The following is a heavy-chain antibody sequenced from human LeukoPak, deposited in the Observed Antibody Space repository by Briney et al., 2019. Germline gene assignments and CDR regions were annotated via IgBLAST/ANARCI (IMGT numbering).Heavy chain of an antibody. Sequence: GGSLRLSCAASGFTFSTYAMTWVRQAPGKGLEWVSVISGSGGSTYYADSVKGRFTLSRDNSKNTLYLQMNSLRAEDTAVYYCAKSIGGVVVVAADYRGQGTLVTVSS. CDR1: GFTFSTYA. J-gene: IGHJ4*02. CDR3: AKSIGGVVVVAADY. D-gene: IGHD2-15*01. CDR2: ISGSGGST. V-gene: IGHV3-23*01.